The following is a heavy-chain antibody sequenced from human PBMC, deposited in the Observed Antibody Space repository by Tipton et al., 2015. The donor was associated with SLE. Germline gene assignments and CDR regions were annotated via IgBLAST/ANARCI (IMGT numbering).Heavy chain of an antibody. V-gene: IGHV4-39*02. J-gene: IGHJ2*01. Sequence: TLSLTCTVSGGSISSSSYYWGWIRQPPGKGLEWIGSIYYSGSTYYNPSLKSRVTISVDTSKNHFSLKLSSVTAADTAVYYCARGGELGRGYWYFDLWGRGTLVTVSS. CDR3: ARGGELGRGYWYFDL. CDR1: GGSISSSSYY. CDR2: IYYSGST. D-gene: IGHD7-27*01.